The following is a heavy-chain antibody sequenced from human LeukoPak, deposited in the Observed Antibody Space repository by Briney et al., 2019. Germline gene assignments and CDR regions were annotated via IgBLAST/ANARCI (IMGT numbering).Heavy chain of an antibody. CDR3: ARDPGVRWLVGFDY. V-gene: IGHV3-33*01. CDR2: IWYDGSNK. J-gene: IGHJ4*02. D-gene: IGHD6-19*01. CDR1: GFTFSTYG. Sequence: GSSLSLSCAASGFTFSTYGMHWVRQAPGKGLEWVADIWYDGSNKYYEDSVKGRFTISRDNSKNTLYLQMNSLRAEDTAVYYCARDPGVRWLVGFDYWGQGTLVTVSS.